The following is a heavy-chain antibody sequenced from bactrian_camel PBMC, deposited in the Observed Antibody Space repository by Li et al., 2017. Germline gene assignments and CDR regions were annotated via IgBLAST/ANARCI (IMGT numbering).Heavy chain of an antibody. CDR2: IDKDGTT. Sequence: HVQLVESGGGSVQAGGSLRLICKTTGIGNTGTCVAWLRQVPGKGREVVAAIDKDGTTTYADSVKGRFAASKDNAKNTVYLQMNSLTPEDTAMYYCAADSGSYSTYDRCAYWGQGTQVTVS. D-gene: IGHD3*01. V-gene: IGHV3S53*01. J-gene: IGHJ4*01. CDR3: AADSGSYSTYDRCAY. CDR1: GIGNTGTC.